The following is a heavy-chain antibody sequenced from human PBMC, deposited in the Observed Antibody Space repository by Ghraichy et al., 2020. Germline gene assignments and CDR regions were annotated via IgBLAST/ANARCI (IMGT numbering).Heavy chain of an antibody. V-gene: IGHV3-30*18. CDR2: ISYDGSDK. CDR3: AKAGDSSGYSPTYNFDY. Sequence: GESLNISCAASGFTFSSHGTHWVRQAPGKGLEWVAVISYDGSDKYYADSVKGRFTISRDNSDNTVFLQMNSLRAEDTAVYYCAKAGDSSGYSPTYNFDYWCQGTLVTVSS. D-gene: IGHD3-22*01. CDR1: GFTFSSHG. J-gene: IGHJ4*02.